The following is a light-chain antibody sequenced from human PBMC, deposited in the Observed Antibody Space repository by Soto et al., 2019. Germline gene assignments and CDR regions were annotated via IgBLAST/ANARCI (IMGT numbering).Light chain of an antibody. CDR3: QKYDIWPPYT. CDR1: QNIRSS. CDR2: DAS. J-gene: IGKJ2*01. Sequence: ETVMPQSHVTLSVSPGDPATLSYRASQNIRSSLAWYQQRPGQAPRLLIYDASTRATGIPPRFSGGGSGTEFTVTISSLQSEDLAIYYCQKYDIWPPYTVGQGTKVAI. V-gene: IGKV3-15*01.